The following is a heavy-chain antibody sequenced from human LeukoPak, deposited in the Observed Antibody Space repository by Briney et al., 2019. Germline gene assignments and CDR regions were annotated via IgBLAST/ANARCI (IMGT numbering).Heavy chain of an antibody. D-gene: IGHD5-12*01. CDR2: SRDKADSYTT. J-gene: IGHJ4*02. CDR1: GLTFGDHF. CDR3: ATFFGSDFGY. Sequence: GGSLRLSCAASGLTFGDHFFDWVRQAPGKGLEWVGRSRDKADSYTTEYAASVKGRFTISRDDSKNSVYLQMNSLKAEDTAVYYCATFFGSDFGYWGQGTLVTVSS. V-gene: IGHV3-72*01.